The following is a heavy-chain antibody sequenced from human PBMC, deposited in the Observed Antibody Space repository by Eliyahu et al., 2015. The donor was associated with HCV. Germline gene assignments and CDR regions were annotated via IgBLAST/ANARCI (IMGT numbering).Heavy chain of an antibody. CDR2: ISSSSSTI. J-gene: IGHJ4*02. Sequence: EVQLVESGGGLVQPGGSLRLSCAASGFTFSSYSMNWVRQAPGKGLEWVSYISSSSSTIYYADSVKGRFTISRDNAKNSLYLQMNSLRAEDTAVYYCASGHYEDSSGYYLADYWGQGTLVTVSS. CDR1: GFTFSSYS. CDR3: ASGHYEDSSGYYLADY. D-gene: IGHD3-22*01. V-gene: IGHV3-48*01.